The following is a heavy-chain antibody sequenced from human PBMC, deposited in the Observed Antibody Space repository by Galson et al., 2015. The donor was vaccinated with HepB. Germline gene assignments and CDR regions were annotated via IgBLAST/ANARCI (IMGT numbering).Heavy chain of an antibody. CDR1: GGSISSSSYY. Sequence: ETLSLTCTVSGGSISSSSYYWGWIRQPPGKGLEWIGSIYYSGSTYYNPSLKSRVTISVDTSKNQFSLKLSSVTAADTAVYYCARHRRGYSYGYFDYWGQGTLVTVSS. J-gene: IGHJ4*02. CDR2: IYYSGST. V-gene: IGHV4-39*01. CDR3: ARHRRGYSYGYFDY. D-gene: IGHD5-18*01.